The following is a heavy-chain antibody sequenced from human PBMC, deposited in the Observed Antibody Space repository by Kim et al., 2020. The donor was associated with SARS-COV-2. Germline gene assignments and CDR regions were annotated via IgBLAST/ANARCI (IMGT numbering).Heavy chain of an antibody. CDR2: ISYDGSNK. D-gene: IGHD3-10*01. CDR1: GFTFSSYG. V-gene: IGHV3-30*18. Sequence: GGSLRLSCAASGFTFSSYGMHWVRQAPGKGLEWVAVISYDGSNKYYADSVKGRFTISRDNSKNTLYLQMNSLRAEDTAVYYCAKDGSLVWFGEWEGWFDP. J-gene: IGHJ5*02. CDR3: AKDGSLVWFGEWEGWFDP.